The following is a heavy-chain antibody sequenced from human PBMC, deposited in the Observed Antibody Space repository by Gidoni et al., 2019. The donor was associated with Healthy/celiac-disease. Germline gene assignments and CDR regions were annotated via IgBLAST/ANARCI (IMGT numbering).Heavy chain of an antibody. CDR2: ISWNSGSI. J-gene: IGHJ4*02. Sequence: DVQLVESGGGLVQPGRSLRLSCAASGFPFEDYAMHWVRQAPGKGLEWVSGISWNSGSIGYADSVKGRFTISRDNAKNSLYLQMNSLRAEDTALYYCAKATTPGIAAAGVFDYWGQGTLVTVSS. CDR1: GFPFEDYA. D-gene: IGHD6-13*01. CDR3: AKATTPGIAAAGVFDY. V-gene: IGHV3-9*01.